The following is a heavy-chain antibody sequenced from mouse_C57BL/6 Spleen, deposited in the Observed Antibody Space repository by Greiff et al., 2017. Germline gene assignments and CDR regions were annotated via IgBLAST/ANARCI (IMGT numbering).Heavy chain of an antibody. Sequence: VQLQQSGAELVRPGSSVKLSCKASGYTFTSYWMDWVKQRPGQGLEWIGNIYPSDSETHYNQKFKDKATLTVDKSSSTAYMQLSSLTSEDSAVYYCARSLYYYGSGYFDVWGTGTTVTVSS. CDR3: ARSLYYYGSGYFDV. CDR1: GYTFTSYW. D-gene: IGHD1-1*01. V-gene: IGHV1-61*01. CDR2: IYPSDSET. J-gene: IGHJ1*03.